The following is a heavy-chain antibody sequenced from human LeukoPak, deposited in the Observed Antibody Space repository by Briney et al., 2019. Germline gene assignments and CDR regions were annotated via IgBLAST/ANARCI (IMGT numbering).Heavy chain of an antibody. J-gene: IGHJ4*02. V-gene: IGHV4-59*01. CDR2: IFYSGST. CDR3: ARHVRGYSGYDSINFFDY. Sequence: PSETLSLTCTVSGGSISSYYWSWIRQPPGKGLEWIGYIFYSGSTDYNPSLKSRVSISVDMSKNQFSLNLSSVTAADTAMYYCARHVRGYSGYDSINFFDYWGQGTLVTVSS. D-gene: IGHD5-12*01. CDR1: GGSISSYY.